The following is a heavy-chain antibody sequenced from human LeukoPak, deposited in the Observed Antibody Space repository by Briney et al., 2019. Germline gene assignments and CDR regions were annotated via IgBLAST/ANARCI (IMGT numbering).Heavy chain of an antibody. CDR1: GDSIRDDY. CDR3: ARGRARPWASWFDP. D-gene: IGHD7-27*01. Sequence: SETLSLTCSVSGDSIRDDYWSWIRQPPEKGLEWIGCIYYSGNTYYNPSLKSRVTISEDTSKNQFSLKLNSVTAADTAVYYCARGRARPWASWFDPWGQGTLVTVSS. J-gene: IGHJ5*02. V-gene: IGHV4-59*01. CDR2: IYYSGNT.